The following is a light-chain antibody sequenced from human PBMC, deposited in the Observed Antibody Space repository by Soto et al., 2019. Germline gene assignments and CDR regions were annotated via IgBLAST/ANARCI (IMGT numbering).Light chain of an antibody. CDR2: DVT. V-gene: IGLV2-14*01. Sequence: HSALTQPASVSGSPGQSITISCSGTSSDVGGYDYVSWYQQHPGKAPKLMIYDVTNRPSGVSNRFSGSKSGNTASLTISGLQAEDEADYYCSSYTSSSTLVFGGGTMLTVL. CDR1: SSDVGGYDY. J-gene: IGLJ2*01. CDR3: SSYTSSSTLV.